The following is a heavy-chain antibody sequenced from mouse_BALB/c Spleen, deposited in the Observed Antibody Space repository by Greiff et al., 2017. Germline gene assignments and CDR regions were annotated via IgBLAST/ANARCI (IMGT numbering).Heavy chain of an antibody. CDR3: ASEDLWLRQIAY. J-gene: IGHJ3*01. V-gene: IGHV3-1*02. Sequence: EVKLVESGPDLVKPSQSLSLTCTVTGYSITSCYICSLIRQSPGNLREGVGYINYSGSTNYNPALKGRISITRDTSKNQFFLQLNSVTTEDTATYYCASEDLWLRQIAYWGQGTLVTVSA. CDR1: GYSITSCYI. D-gene: IGHD2-2*01. CDR2: INYSGST.